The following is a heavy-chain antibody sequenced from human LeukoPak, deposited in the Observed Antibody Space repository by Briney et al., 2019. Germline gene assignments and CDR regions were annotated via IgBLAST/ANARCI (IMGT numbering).Heavy chain of an antibody. CDR2: IYHSGST. CDR1: GYSISSGYY. J-gene: IGHJ4*02. CDR3: ARALGESDY. Sequence: PSETLSLTCTVSGYSISSGYYWGWIRQPPGKGLEWIGSIYHSGSTYYNPSLKSRVTISVDTSKNQFSLKLSSVTAADTAVYYCARALGESDYWGQGTLVTASS. V-gene: IGHV4-38-2*02. D-gene: IGHD3-16*01.